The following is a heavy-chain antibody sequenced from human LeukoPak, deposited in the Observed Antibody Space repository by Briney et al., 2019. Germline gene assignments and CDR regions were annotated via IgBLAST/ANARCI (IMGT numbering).Heavy chain of an antibody. Sequence: GGSLRLSCAASGFTVSSNYMSWDRQAPGKGLEWVSVIYSGGSTYYADSVKGRFTISRDNSKNTLYLQMNSLRAEDTAVYYCARDRPYYSSSWWDDYWGQGTLVTVSS. CDR1: GFTVSSNY. CDR3: ARDRPYYSSSWWDDY. J-gene: IGHJ4*02. V-gene: IGHV3-66*02. D-gene: IGHD6-13*01. CDR2: IYSGGST.